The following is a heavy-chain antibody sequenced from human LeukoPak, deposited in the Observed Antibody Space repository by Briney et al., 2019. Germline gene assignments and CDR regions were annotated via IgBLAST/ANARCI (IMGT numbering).Heavy chain of an antibody. CDR3: ARGITIFGVVDAFDI. V-gene: IGHV4-34*01. D-gene: IGHD3-3*01. CDR2: INHSGST. CDR1: GGSFSGYY. J-gene: IGHJ3*02. Sequence: SETLSLTCAVYGGSFSGYYWSWIRQPPGKGLEWIGEINHSGSTNYNPSLKSRVTISVDMSKNQFSLKLSSVTAADTAVYYCARGITIFGVVDAFDIWGQGTMATVSS.